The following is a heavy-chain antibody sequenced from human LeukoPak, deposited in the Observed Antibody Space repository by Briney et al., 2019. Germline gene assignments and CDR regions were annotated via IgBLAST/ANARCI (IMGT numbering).Heavy chain of an antibody. J-gene: IGHJ5*02. CDR1: GYSFTSYW. Sequence: GESLRISCKGSGYSFTSYWISWVRQMPGKGLEWMGRIDPSDSYTNYSPPFQGHVTISADKSISTAYLQWSSLKASDTAMYYCAREDPFKNWFDPWGQGTLVTVSS. CDR2: IDPSDSYT. CDR3: AREDPFKNWFDP. V-gene: IGHV5-10-1*01.